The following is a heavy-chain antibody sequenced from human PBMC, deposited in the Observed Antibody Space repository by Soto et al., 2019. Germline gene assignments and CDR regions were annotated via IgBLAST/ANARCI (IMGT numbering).Heavy chain of an antibody. CDR1: GFTFSGSA. Sequence: GSLRLSCAASGFTFSGSAMRWVRQASGKGLEWVGRIRSKANSYATAYAASVKGRFTISRDDSKNTAYLQMNSLKTEDTAVYYCTRSNYYYYYGMDVWGQGTTVTVSS. J-gene: IGHJ6*02. CDR2: IRSKANSYAT. V-gene: IGHV3-73*01. CDR3: TRSNYYYYYGMDV.